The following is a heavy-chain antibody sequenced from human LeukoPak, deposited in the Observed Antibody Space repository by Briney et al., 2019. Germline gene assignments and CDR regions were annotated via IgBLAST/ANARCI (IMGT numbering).Heavy chain of an antibody. CDR2: INPSGGST. J-gene: IGHJ4*02. CDR3: ARGQWLNIGSSSSYFDY. D-gene: IGHD6-19*01. CDR1: GYTFTSYY. Sequence: VASVKVSCKASGYTFTSYYMHWVRQAPGQGLEWMGIINPSGGSTSYAQKFQGRVTMTRDMSTSTVYMELSSLRSEDTAVYYCARGQWLNIGSSSSYFDYWGQGTLVTVSS. V-gene: IGHV1-46*01.